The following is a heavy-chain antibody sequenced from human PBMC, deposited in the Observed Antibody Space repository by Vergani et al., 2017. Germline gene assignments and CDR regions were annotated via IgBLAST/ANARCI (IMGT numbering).Heavy chain of an antibody. CDR3: SGAFDI. Sequence: EVQLLESGGGLVQPGGSLRLSCAASGFTFSSYGMSWVRQAPGKGLEWVSVIYSGGSTYYADSVKGRFTISRDNSKNTLYLQMNSLRAEDTAVYYCSGAFDIWGQGTMVTVSS. J-gene: IGHJ3*02. CDR2: IYSGGST. CDR1: GFTFSSYG. V-gene: IGHV3-66*01.